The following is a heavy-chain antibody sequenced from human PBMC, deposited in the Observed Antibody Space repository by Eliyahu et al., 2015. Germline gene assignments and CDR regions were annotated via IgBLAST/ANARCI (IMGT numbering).Heavy chain of an antibody. V-gene: IGHV1-2*02. CDR2: VHPNSGGT. Sequence: EVMKPGASVKVPXKASXXTFTDSYIHWXRXAPGQGLEWMGWVHPNSGGTSYAQKFQGRVSMTRDTSITTAYMELNSLRSDDTAAYYCATFITGTTKIPYWGQGTLVTVSS. J-gene: IGHJ4*02. CDR3: ATFITGTTKIPY. D-gene: IGHD1-20*01. CDR1: XXTFTDSY.